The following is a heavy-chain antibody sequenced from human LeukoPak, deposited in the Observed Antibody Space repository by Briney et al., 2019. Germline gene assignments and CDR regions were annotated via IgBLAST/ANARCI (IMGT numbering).Heavy chain of an antibody. CDR3: AKDLDAGGSYSEIDY. J-gene: IGHJ4*02. CDR1: GFTFSSYA. V-gene: IGHV3-23*01. CDR2: ISVSGGST. D-gene: IGHD1-26*01. Sequence: GGSLRLSCAASGFTFSSYAMSWVRQAPGKGLEWVSVISVSGGSTYYADSVKGRFTISRDNSKNTLYLQMNSLRAEDTAVYYCAKDLDAGGSYSEIDYWGQGTLVTVSS.